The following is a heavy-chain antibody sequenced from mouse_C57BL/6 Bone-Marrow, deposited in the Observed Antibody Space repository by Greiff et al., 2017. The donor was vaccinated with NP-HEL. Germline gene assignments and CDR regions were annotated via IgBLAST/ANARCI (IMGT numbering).Heavy chain of an antibody. CDR2: IDPENGDT. V-gene: IGHV14-4*01. Sequence: VQLQQSGAELVRPGASVKLSCTASGFNIKDDYMHWVKQRPEQGLEWIGWIDPENGDTEYASKFQGKATITADTSSNTAYLQLSSLTSEDTAVYYCTKGYYGYAMDYWGQGTSVTVSS. CDR1: GFNIKDDY. CDR3: TKGYYGYAMDY. D-gene: IGHD2-1*01. J-gene: IGHJ4*01.